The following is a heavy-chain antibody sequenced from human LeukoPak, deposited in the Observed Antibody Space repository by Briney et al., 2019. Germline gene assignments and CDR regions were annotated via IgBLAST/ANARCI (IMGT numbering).Heavy chain of an antibody. D-gene: IGHD6-13*01. CDR3: STSPSFGSSWYQFNY. J-gene: IGHJ4*02. CDR2: ISASSSTI. Sequence: GGSLRLSCAASGFTFSSYRMNWVRQAPGKGLEWVSYISASSSTIYYADSVKGRFTISRDNSKNTLYLQMNSLRAEDTAVYYCSTSPSFGSSWYQFNYWGQGALVIVSS. CDR1: GFTFSSYR. V-gene: IGHV3-48*01.